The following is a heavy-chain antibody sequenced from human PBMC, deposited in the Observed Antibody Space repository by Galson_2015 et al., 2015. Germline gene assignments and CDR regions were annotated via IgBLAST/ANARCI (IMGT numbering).Heavy chain of an antibody. CDR2: INHSGST. D-gene: IGHD2-2*02. Sequence: IGEINHSGSTNYNPSLKSRVTISVDTSKNQFSLKLSSVTAADTAVYYCAGGCSSTSCYMWYYYYGMDVWGQGTTVTVSS. CDR3: AGGCSSTSCYMWYYYYGMDV. J-gene: IGHJ6*02. V-gene: IGHV4-34*01.